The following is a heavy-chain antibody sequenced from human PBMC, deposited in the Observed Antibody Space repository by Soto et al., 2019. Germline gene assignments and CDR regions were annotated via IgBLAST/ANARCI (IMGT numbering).Heavy chain of an antibody. J-gene: IGHJ4*02. CDR1: GGTFSSYA. Sequence: QVQLVQSGAEVKKPGSSVKVSCTASGGTFSSYAISWVRQAPGQGLEWMGGIIPIFGTANYAQKCQGRVTITADESTSKAYMELSSLRSEDTAVYYCGGCNFDWFHPIDYWGQGTLVTASS. V-gene: IGHV1-69*01. D-gene: IGHD3-9*01. CDR3: GGCNFDWFHPIDY. CDR2: IIPIFGTA.